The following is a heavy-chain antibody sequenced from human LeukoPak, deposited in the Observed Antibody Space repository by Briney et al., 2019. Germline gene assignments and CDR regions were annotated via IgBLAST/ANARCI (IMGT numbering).Heavy chain of an antibody. CDR1: GHTLTELS. Sequence: SVKVSCKVSGHTLTELSMHWVRQAPGKGLEWMGGFDPEDGETIYAQKFQGRVTMTEDTSTDTAYMELSSLRSEDTAVYYCATILSGPTYWFDPWGQGTLVTVSS. D-gene: IGHD7-27*01. CDR2: FDPEDGET. V-gene: IGHV1-24*01. J-gene: IGHJ5*02. CDR3: ATILSGPTYWFDP.